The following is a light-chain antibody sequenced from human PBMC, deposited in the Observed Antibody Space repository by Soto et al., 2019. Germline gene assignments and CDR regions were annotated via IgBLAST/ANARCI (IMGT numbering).Light chain of an antibody. J-gene: IGLJ3*02. V-gene: IGLV2-11*01. CDR3: CSYAGSYTWV. CDR1: SSDVGGYNY. CDR2: DVS. Sequence: QYALTQPRSVSGSPGQSVTISCTGTSSDVGGYNYVSWYQQHPGKAPKLMIYDVSKRPSGVHDRFSGSKSGNTASLTISGLQADDEADYYCCSYAGSYTWVFGGGTKLTVL.